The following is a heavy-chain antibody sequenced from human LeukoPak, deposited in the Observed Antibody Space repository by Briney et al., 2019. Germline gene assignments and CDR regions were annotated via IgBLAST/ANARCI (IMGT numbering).Heavy chain of an antibody. Sequence: GGSLRLSCAASGFTFSSYAMSWVRQAPGKGLEWVSAISGSGGSTYYADSVKGRFTISRDNSKNTLYLQMNSLRAEDTAVYYCAKGHFWSGYYYYYGMDVWGQGTTVTVSS. CDR1: GFTFSSYA. CDR3: AKGHFWSGYYYYYGMDV. V-gene: IGHV3-23*01. D-gene: IGHD3-3*02. CDR2: ISGSGGST. J-gene: IGHJ6*02.